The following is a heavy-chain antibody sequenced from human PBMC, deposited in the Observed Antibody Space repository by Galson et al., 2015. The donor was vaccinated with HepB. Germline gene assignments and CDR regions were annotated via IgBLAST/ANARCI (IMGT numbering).Heavy chain of an antibody. CDR1: GYTFTSYA. J-gene: IGHJ4*02. V-gene: IGHV1-3*01. Sequence: SVKVSCKASGYTFTSYAMHWVRQAPGQRLEWMGWINAGNGNTKYSQKFQGRVTITRDTSASTAYMELSSLRSEDTAVYYCARDASGSYWVPADYWGQGTLVTVSS. CDR3: ARDASGSYWVPADY. D-gene: IGHD1-26*01. CDR2: INAGNGNT.